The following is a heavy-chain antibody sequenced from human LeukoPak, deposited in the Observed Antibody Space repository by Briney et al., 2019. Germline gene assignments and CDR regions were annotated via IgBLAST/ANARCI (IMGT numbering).Heavy chain of an antibody. CDR3: ARAKSGYDSWYFDY. CDR1: GYTFTSYD. V-gene: IGHV1-8*01. D-gene: IGHD5-12*01. CDR2: MNPNSGNT. Sequence: ASVKVSCKASGYTFTSYDINWVRQTTGQGLEWMGWMNPNSGNTGYAQKFQGRVTMTRNTSISTAYMELSSLRSEDTAVYYCARAKSGYDSWYFDYRGQGTLVTVSS. J-gene: IGHJ4*02.